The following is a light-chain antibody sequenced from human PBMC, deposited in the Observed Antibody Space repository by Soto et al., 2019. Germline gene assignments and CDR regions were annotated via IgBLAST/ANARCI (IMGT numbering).Light chain of an antibody. CDR3: QQYGSSPPVT. J-gene: IGKJ1*01. CDR2: GAS. V-gene: IGKV3-20*01. Sequence: EIVLTQSPGTLSLSPGERATLSCRASQSVSSSYLAWYQQKTGQAPRLLIYGASSRATGIPDRFSGSGSGTDFTLTISRLEPEDFAVYYCQQYGSSPPVTFGQGTKVEIK. CDR1: QSVSSSY.